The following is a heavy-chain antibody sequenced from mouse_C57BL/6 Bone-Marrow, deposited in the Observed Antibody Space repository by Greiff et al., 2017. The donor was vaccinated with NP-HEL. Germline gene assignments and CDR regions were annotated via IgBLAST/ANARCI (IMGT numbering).Heavy chain of an antibody. Sequence: VQLQQSGAELARPGASVKLSCKASGYTFTSYGISWVKQRTGQGLEWNGNIDPSDSETHYNQKFKDKATLTVDKSSSTAYMQLSSLTSEDSAVYYCARGTTAVDYWGQGTTLTVSS. CDR1: GYTFTSYG. J-gene: IGHJ2*01. CDR2: IDPSDSET. D-gene: IGHD1-2*01. CDR3: ARGTTAVDY. V-gene: IGHV1-61*01.